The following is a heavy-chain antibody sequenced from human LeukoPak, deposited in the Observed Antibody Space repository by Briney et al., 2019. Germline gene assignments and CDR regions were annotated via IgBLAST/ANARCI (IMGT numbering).Heavy chain of an antibody. J-gene: IGHJ4*02. CDR2: ISGSGGST. Sequence: GGSLRLSCTASGFTFSSYAMSWVRQAPGKGLEWVSGISGSGGSTYYADSVKGRFTISRDNSKNTLYLQMNSLRAEDTAVYYCAKETGYSGHDYGDYWGQGTLVTVSS. CDR3: AKETGYSGHDYGDY. V-gene: IGHV3-23*01. D-gene: IGHD5-12*01. CDR1: GFTFSSYA.